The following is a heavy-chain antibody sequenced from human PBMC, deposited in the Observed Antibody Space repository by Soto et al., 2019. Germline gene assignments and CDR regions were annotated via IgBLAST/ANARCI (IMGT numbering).Heavy chain of an antibody. V-gene: IGHV3-23*01. J-gene: IGHJ4*02. CDR2: ISGGGGTT. Sequence: EVQLLDSGGGLVQPGGSLRLSCAASGFTFSNYAMNWVRQAPGKGLEWVSTISGGGGTTYYEDSVKGRFTISRDQSKNTLFLQMNSLIDEDTAVYYCAKAPLRPYYFDYWGPGTLVGVSS. CDR1: GFTFSNYA. D-gene: IGHD4-17*01. CDR3: AKAPLRPYYFDY.